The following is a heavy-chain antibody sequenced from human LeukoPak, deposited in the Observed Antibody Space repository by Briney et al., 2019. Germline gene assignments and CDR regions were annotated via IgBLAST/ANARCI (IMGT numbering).Heavy chain of an antibody. Sequence: GASVKVSCKASGYTFTGYYMHWVRQAPGQGLEWMGWINPNSGGTNYAQKFQGRVTMTRDTSISTAYMELSRLRSDDTAVYYCARDFRRLRFLEWLSSYYYMDVWSKGTTVTVSS. J-gene: IGHJ6*03. CDR2: INPNSGGT. CDR1: GYTFTGYY. D-gene: IGHD3-3*01. CDR3: ARDFRRLRFLEWLSSYYYMDV. V-gene: IGHV1-2*02.